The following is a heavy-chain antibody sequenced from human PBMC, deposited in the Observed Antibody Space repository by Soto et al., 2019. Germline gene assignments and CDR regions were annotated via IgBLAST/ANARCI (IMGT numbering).Heavy chain of an antibody. CDR2: ISGSGGDT. Sequence: EVQLLESGGGLVQPGGSLRLSCAASGFTFSSYAMNWVRQAPGKGLEWVSTISGSGGDTYYADSVKGRFSISRDNSKYTLSLQMDSLRAEDTAVYYCAEGGRSSSGLDFDYWGQGTLVPVSS. CDR1: GFTFSSYA. CDR3: AEGGRSSSGLDFDY. D-gene: IGHD6-6*01. V-gene: IGHV3-23*01. J-gene: IGHJ4*02.